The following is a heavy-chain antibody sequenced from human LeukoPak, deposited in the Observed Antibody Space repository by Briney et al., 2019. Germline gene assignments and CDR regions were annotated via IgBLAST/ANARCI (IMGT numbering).Heavy chain of an antibody. D-gene: IGHD4-11*01. V-gene: IGHV4-34*01. CDR2: INLGGST. CDR1: GGSFSGYY. J-gene: IGHJ5*01. Sequence: SETLSLTCAVYGGSFSGYYWTWIRQPPGKGLEWIGEINLGGSTNYNPSLQSRVTISVDTSKNQFSLKLSSVTAADTAVYYCARMWRNDYSNYDWFDSWGQGTLVTVSS. CDR3: ARMWRNDYSNYDWFDS.